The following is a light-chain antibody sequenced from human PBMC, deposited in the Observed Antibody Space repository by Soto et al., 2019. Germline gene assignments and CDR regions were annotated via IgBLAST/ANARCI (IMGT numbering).Light chain of an antibody. Sequence: DIPMTQSPSSLSASVGDRVTITCRASQSISSYLNWYQQKPGKAPKLLIYAASSLQSGVPSRFSGSGSGTEFTLTISSLQPDDFATYYCQQSYSTPFTFGPGTKVDIK. CDR1: QSISSY. CDR3: QQSYSTPFT. CDR2: AAS. V-gene: IGKV1-39*01. J-gene: IGKJ3*01.